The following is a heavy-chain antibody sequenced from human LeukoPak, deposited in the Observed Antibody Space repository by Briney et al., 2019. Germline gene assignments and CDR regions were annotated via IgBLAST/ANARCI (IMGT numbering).Heavy chain of an antibody. J-gene: IGHJ4*02. CDR1: GFTFDDYP. CDR2: ISGDGGSA. CDR3: AKVIYSGYDLFDY. D-gene: IGHD5-12*01. Sequence: TGGSLRLSCAASGFTFDDYPMHWVRQAPGRGLEWVSLISGDGGSAYYADSVKGRFTISRDNSKNSLYLQMNSLRTEDTALYYCAKVIYSGYDLFDYWGQGTLVTVSS. V-gene: IGHV3-43*02.